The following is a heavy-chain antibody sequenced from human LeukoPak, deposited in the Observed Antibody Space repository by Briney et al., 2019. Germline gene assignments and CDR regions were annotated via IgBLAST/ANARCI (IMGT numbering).Heavy chain of an antibody. D-gene: IGHD6-13*01. CDR3: AKDQGSLTRSWYTGY. J-gene: IGHJ4*02. V-gene: IGHV1-2*06. CDR1: GYTFTGYH. CDR2: INPYSGDT. Sequence: ASVKVSCKASGYTFTGYHIHWVRQAPGQGLEWMGRINPYSGDTNFAQKFQGRVTMTRDTSITTAYMDLSSLTPDDTAVYFCAKDQGSLTRSWYTGYWGQGTQVTVSS.